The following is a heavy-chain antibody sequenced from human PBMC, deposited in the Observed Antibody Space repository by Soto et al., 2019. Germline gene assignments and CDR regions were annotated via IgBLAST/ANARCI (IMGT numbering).Heavy chain of an antibody. Sequence: QVQLVQSGAEVKKPGASVKNSCKASGYTVTSYGISWVRQAPGQGLVWMGWISPYNCNTNYGQQLQGRVTVTTDTFMSTAAMGLRSRRPDDTAVSYCARSLICFGELSDSIDYWGPGTLVTVPS. J-gene: IGHJ4*02. CDR1: GYTVTSYG. V-gene: IGHV1-18*01. D-gene: IGHD3-10*01. CDR2: ISPYNCNT. CDR3: ARSLICFGELSDSIDY.